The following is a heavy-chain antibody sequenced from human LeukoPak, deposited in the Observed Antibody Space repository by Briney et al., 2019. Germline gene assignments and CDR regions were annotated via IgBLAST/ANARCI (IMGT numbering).Heavy chain of an antibody. V-gene: IGHV3-7*01. CDR3: ARGVRGSGSYYRGYYYYYGMDV. CDR2: IMQDGSAK. J-gene: IGHJ6*02. Sequence: GGSLRLSCAASGFTFSNYWMSWVRQAPGKGLEWVANIMQDGSAKYNVDSVKGRFTISKDDAKNSVYLQMNSLRAEDTAVYYCARGVRGSGSYYRGYYYYYGMDVWGQGTTVTVSS. CDR1: GFTFSNYW. D-gene: IGHD3-10*01.